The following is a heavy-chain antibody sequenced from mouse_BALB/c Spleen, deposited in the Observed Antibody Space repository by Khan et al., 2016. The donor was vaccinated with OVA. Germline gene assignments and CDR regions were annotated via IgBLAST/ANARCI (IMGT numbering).Heavy chain of an antibody. CDR2: INTYTGEP. CDR3: ARVEYSGTMDY. Sequence: QIQLVQSGPELKKPGVTVKISCKASGYNFTTYGMNWVKQAPGKGLKWMGWINTYTGEPTYVDDFKGRVAFSSETSASTAYLQINNLKTEDTATYFCARVEYSGTMDYWGQGTSVTVSS. J-gene: IGHJ4*01. CDR1: GYNFTTYG. D-gene: IGHD3-1*01. V-gene: IGHV9-3-1*01.